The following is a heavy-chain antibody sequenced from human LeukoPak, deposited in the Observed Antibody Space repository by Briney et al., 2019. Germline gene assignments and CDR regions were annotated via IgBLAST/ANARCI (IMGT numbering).Heavy chain of an antibody. CDR3: TARDPPPYYYGMDV. CDR2: IKSKTDGGTT. CDR1: GFTFSNAW. V-gene: IGHV3-15*07. J-gene: IGHJ6*02. Sequence: GGSLRLSCAASGFTFSNAWMNWVRQASGKGLEWVGRIKSKTDGGTTDYAAPVKGRFTISRDDSKNTLYLQMNSLKTEDTAVYYCTARDPPPYYYGMDVWGQGTTVTVSS.